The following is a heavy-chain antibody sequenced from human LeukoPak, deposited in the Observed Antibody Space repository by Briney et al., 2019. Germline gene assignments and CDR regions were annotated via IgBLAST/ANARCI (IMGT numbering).Heavy chain of an antibody. V-gene: IGHV3-53*01. J-gene: IGHJ4*02. D-gene: IGHD3-10*01. CDR2: IYSGGST. Sequence: GGSLRLSCAASGFTVSSNYMSWVRQAPGKGLEWVSVIYSGGSTYYADSVKGRFTISRDNSKNTLYLQMNSLGAEDMAVYYCARVPYGSGSYPLDYWGQGTLVTVSS. CDR3: ARVPYGSGSYPLDY. CDR1: GFTVSSNY.